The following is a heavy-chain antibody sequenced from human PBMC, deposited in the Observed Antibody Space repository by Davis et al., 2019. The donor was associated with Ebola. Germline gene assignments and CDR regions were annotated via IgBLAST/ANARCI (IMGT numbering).Heavy chain of an antibody. CDR2: ISGSGGST. J-gene: IGHJ4*02. V-gene: IGHV3-23*01. D-gene: IGHD4-17*01. CDR1: GFTFSSYA. Sequence: GESLKISCAASGFTFSSYAMSWVRQAPGKGLEWVSAISGSGGSTYYADSVKGRFTISRDNSKNTLYLQMNSLRAEDTAVYYCAKSVTVTTMGYFDYWGQGTLVTVSS. CDR3: AKSVTVTTMGYFDY.